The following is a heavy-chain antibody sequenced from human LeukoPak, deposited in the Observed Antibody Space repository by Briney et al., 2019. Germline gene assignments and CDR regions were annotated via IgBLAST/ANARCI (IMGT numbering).Heavy chain of an antibody. CDR1: GFTFSNYE. J-gene: IGHJ4*02. D-gene: IGHD3-10*01. V-gene: IGHV3-48*03. Sequence: GGSLRLSCAAPGFTFSNYEMDSVRQAPGKGLERLSYVSSSGSTIYYADSGQGRFTIFRENANNSLYLQMNSLRAEETAVYYCARGFRAWPLSHYFDFWGQGPLVPVSS. CDR3: ARGFRAWPLSHYFDF. CDR2: VSSSGSTI.